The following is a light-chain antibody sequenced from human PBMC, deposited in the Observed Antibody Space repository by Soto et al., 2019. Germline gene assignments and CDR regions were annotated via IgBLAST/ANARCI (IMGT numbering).Light chain of an antibody. CDR2: DTS. J-gene: IGLJ2*01. CDR1: TGAVTSGHY. V-gene: IGLV7-46*01. Sequence: QAVVTQEPSLTVSPGGTVTLTCGSSTGAVTSGHYPYWFQQKPGQAPRTLIYDTSNKHSWTPARFSGSLLGGKAALTLSGAQPEDEADYYCQAWDGTTLVFGGGTKLTVL. CDR3: QAWDGTTLV.